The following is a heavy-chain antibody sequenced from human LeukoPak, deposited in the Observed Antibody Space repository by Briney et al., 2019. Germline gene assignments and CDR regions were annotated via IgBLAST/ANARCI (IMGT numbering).Heavy chain of an antibody. Sequence: PSQTLSLTCTVSGGSICSGSYYWSWIRQPAGKGLEWIGRIYTSGSTNYNPSLKSRVTISVDTSKNQFPLKLSSVTAADTAVYYCARGSPTYLEWLSTFDYWGQGTLVTVSS. D-gene: IGHD3-3*01. CDR1: GGSICSGSYY. CDR2: IYTSGST. CDR3: ARGSPTYLEWLSTFDY. J-gene: IGHJ4*02. V-gene: IGHV4-61*02.